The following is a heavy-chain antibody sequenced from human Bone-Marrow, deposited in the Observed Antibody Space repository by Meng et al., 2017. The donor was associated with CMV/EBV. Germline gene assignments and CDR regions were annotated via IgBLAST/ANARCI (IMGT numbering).Heavy chain of an antibody. D-gene: IGHD3/OR15-3a*01. V-gene: IGHV4-30-4*08. Sequence: SETLSLTCSASGGSISSGEYYWSWIRRPPGKGLEWIGYIYYSGSTYYNPSLRSRVSISVDTSKNQFSLKLSSVTAADTAVYYWARDHGRGLRDQYYGLDVWGQGTTVTASS. CDR1: GGSISSGEYY. CDR3: ARDHGRGLRDQYYGLDV. CDR2: IYYSGST. J-gene: IGHJ6*02.